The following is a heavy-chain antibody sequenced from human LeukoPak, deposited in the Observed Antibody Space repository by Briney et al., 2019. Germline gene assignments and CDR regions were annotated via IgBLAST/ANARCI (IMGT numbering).Heavy chain of an antibody. CDR2: IMQDGSEK. CDR1: GFTFSDYV. V-gene: IGHV3-7*02. D-gene: IGHD3-16*01. Sequence: SGGSLRLSCSASGFTFSDYVMNWVRQAPGKGLEWVANIMQDGSEKYYVDSVKGRFTISRDNAKSSLYLQMNSLRAEDTAVYYCARGGYWGQGTLVTVSS. J-gene: IGHJ4*02. CDR3: ARGGY.